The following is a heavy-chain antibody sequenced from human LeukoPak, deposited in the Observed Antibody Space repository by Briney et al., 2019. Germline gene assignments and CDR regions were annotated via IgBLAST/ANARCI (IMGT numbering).Heavy chain of an antibody. V-gene: IGHV1-3*01. CDR3: ARDPAVAGSSPLGY. J-gene: IGHJ4*02. CDR1: GYTFTSYA. CDR2: INAGNGNT. Sequence: GASVKVSCKASGYTFTSYATHWVRQAPGQRLEWMGWINAGNGNTKYSQKFQGRVTITRDTSASTAYMELSSLRFEDTAVYYCARDPAVAGSSPLGYWGQGTLVTVSS. D-gene: IGHD6-19*01.